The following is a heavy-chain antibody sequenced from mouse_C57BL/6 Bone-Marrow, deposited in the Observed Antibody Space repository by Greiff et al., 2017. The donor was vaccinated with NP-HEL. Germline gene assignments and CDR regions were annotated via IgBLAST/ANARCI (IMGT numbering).Heavy chain of an antibody. V-gene: IGHV1-55*01. Sequence: VQLQQPGAELVKPGASVKMSCKASGYTFTSYWITWVKQRPGQGLEWIGDIYPGSGSTNYNEKFKSKATLTVDTSSSTAYMQLSSLTSEDSAVYYGARFDYEYDGVDYWGQGTTLTVSS. CDR2: IYPGSGST. CDR1: GYTFTSYW. J-gene: IGHJ2*01. CDR3: ARFDYEYDGVDY. D-gene: IGHD2-4*01.